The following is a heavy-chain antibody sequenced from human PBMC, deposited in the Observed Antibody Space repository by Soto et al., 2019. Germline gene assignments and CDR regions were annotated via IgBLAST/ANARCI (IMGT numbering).Heavy chain of an antibody. Sequence: ASVKVSCTASGYTFTSYYMHWVRQAPGQGLEWMGIINPSGGSTSYAQKFQGRVTMTRDTSTSTVYMELSSLRSEDTAVYYCARQGEVVALDYWGQGTLVTVSS. CDR3: ARQGEVVALDY. V-gene: IGHV1-46*03. CDR1: GYTFTSYY. CDR2: INPSGGST. D-gene: IGHD3-22*01. J-gene: IGHJ4*02.